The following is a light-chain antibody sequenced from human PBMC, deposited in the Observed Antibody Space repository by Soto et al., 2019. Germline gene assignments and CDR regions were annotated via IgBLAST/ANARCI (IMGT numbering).Light chain of an antibody. CDR2: GAS. J-gene: IGKJ3*01. Sequence: EIVLTQSPGTLSLSPGERATLSCRASQTVTNNYLAWYQQKPGLAPRLLIFGASSRATGIPDRFGGSGSGTDFTLTISSLEPEDFAVHYCQQYGSSPLFTFGPGTKVDFK. CDR1: QTVTNNY. CDR3: QQYGSSPLFT. V-gene: IGKV3-20*01.